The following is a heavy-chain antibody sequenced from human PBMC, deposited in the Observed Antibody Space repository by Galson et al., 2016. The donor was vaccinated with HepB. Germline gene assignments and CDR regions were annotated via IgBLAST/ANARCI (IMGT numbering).Heavy chain of an antibody. CDR3: VGTGAHLGGY. J-gene: IGHJ3*01. CDR2: IYYSGST. D-gene: IGHD6-25*01. V-gene: IGHV4-31*02. Sequence: WIRQHPGKGLEWMGYIYYSGSTSYNPSLRSRITISMDTSKNQFSLDLNSVTAADTAVYYCVGTGAHLGGYWGQGTMVTVS.